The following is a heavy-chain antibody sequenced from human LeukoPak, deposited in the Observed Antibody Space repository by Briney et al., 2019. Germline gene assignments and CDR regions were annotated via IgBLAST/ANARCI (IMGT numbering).Heavy chain of an antibody. V-gene: IGHV4-34*01. D-gene: IGHD6-6*01. Sequence: PSETLSLTCAVYGGSFSGYYWSWIRQPPGKGLEWIGEIYHSGSTNYNPSLKSRVTISVDKSKNQFSLKLSSVTAADTAVYYCATTSSQDVWGQGTTVTVSS. CDR1: GGSFSGYY. CDR3: ATTSSQDV. CDR2: IYHSGST. J-gene: IGHJ6*02.